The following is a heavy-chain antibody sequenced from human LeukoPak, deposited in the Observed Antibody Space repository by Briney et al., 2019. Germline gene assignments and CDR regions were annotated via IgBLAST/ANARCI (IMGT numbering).Heavy chain of an antibody. CDR1: GYTLTELS. CDR2: FDPEDGET. CDR3: ARDMRTRVTPISYAIDV. D-gene: IGHD1-1*01. V-gene: IGHV1-24*01. J-gene: IGHJ3*01. Sequence: ASVKVSCKVSGYTLTELSMHWVRQAPGKGLEWMGGFDPEDGETIYAQKFQGRVTMTRNTSISTAYMELSSLRSEDTAVYYCARDMRTRVTPISYAIDVWGQGTMVTVSS.